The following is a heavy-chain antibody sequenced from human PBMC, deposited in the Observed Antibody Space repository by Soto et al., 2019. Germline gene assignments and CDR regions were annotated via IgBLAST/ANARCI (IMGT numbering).Heavy chain of an antibody. Sequence: EVHLVESGGGFIYPGGSLRLSCAASGLTISNAWMNWVRQAPGKGLEWVGRIKTNTEGGTTDYAAAVKGRFTVSRDDSKNTSYLQINSLRTEDTAVYYCTTGSVEGVWGQGTTVTVSS. J-gene: IGHJ6*02. CDR1: GLTISNAW. D-gene: IGHD2-15*01. V-gene: IGHV3-15*07. CDR2: IKTNTEGGTT. CDR3: TTGSVEGV.